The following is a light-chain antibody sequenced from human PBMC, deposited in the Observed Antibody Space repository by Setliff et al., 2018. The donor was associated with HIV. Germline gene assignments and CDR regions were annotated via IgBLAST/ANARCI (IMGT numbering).Light chain of an antibody. CDR3: CSYAGSYTFYV. V-gene: IGLV2-14*01. J-gene: IGLJ1*01. Sequence: QSALAQPASVSGSPGQSITISCTGSSNDVGGYNYVSWYQQRPGKAPKLMISEVSNRPSGVSNRFSGSKSGNTASLTISGLQAEDEADYYCCSYAGSYTFYVFGTGTKVTVL. CDR2: EVS. CDR1: SNDVGGYNY.